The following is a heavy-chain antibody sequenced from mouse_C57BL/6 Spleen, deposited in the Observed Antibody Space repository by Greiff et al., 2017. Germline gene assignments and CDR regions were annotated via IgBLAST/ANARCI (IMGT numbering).Heavy chain of an antibody. V-gene: IGHV1-69*01. CDR1: GYTFTSYW. CDR3: ARWTTTVVATRYFDV. J-gene: IGHJ1*03. D-gene: IGHD1-1*01. Sequence: QVQLQQPGAELVMPGASVKLSCKASGYTFTSYWMHWVKQRPGQGLEWIGEIDPSDSYTNYNQKFKGKSTLTVDKSSSTAYMQLSSLTSEDSAVYYCARWTTTVVATRYFDVWGTGTTVTVSS. CDR2: IDPSDSYT.